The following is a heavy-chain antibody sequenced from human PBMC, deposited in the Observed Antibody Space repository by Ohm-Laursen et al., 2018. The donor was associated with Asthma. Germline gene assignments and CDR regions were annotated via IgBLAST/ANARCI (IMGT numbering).Heavy chain of an antibody. Sequence: SLRLSCAASGFSFNTYSMNWVRQAPGKGLEWVSAISSSGSRLLYADSVRGRFTISRDNAKNSLSLQMNSLRAEDTAVYYCARGNLEGLQWGQGTLVTVSS. CDR3: ARGNLEGLQ. D-gene: IGHD5-24*01. CDR2: ISSSGSRL. V-gene: IGHV3-21*01. J-gene: IGHJ4*02. CDR1: GFSFNTYS.